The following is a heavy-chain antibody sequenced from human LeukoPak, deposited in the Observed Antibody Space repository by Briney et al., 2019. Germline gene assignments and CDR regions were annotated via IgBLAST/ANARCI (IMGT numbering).Heavy chain of an antibody. J-gene: IGHJ4*02. CDR2: ISGSGGST. CDR1: GFTFSNYE. Sequence: GGSLRLSCAASGFTFSNYEMSWVRQAPGKGLEGVSGISGSGGSTYYADSVKGRFTISRDNSKNTLYLQMNSLRAEDTAVYYCAKDYGDYAVSRDYFDYWGQGTLVTVSS. D-gene: IGHD4-17*01. V-gene: IGHV3-23*01. CDR3: AKDYGDYAVSRDYFDY.